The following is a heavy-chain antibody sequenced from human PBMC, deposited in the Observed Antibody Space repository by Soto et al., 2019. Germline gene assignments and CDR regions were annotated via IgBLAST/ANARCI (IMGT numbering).Heavy chain of an antibody. D-gene: IGHD2-2*01. CDR1: GGSFSGYY. Sequence: SETLSLTCAVYGGSFSGYYWSWIRQPPGKGLEWIGEINHSGSTNYNPSLKSRVTISVDTSKNQFSLKLSSVTAADTAVYYCASLRGGPAAYIDYWGQGTLVTVSS. CDR3: ASLRGGPAAYIDY. CDR2: INHSGST. V-gene: IGHV4-34*01. J-gene: IGHJ4*02.